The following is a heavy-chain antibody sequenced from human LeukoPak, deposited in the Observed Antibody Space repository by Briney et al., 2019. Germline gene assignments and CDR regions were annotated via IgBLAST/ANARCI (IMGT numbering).Heavy chain of an antibody. CDR3: ARRVKQQLVFDY. D-gene: IGHD6-13*01. J-gene: IGHJ4*02. V-gene: IGHV4-4*09. CDR1: GGSISSYY. Sequence: SETLSLTCTVSGGSISSYYWSWIRQPPGKGLEWIGYIYTSGSTNYNPSLKSRVTISVDTSKNQFPLKLSSVTAADTAVYYCARRVKQQLVFDYWGQGTLVTVSS. CDR2: IYTSGST.